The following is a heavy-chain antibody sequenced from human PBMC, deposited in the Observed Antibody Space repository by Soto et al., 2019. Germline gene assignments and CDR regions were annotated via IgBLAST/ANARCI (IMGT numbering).Heavy chain of an antibody. Sequence: PSETLSLTCTVSGGSISSSSYYWGWIRQPPGKGLEWIGSIYYSGSTYYNPSLKSRVTISVDMSKNQFSLKLSSVTAADTAVYYCASLGAAGIIKNYYYYYGMDVWGQGTTVTVSS. J-gene: IGHJ6*02. CDR2: IYYSGST. CDR1: GGSISSSSYY. D-gene: IGHD6-19*01. CDR3: ASLGAAGIIKNYYYYYGMDV. V-gene: IGHV4-39*01.